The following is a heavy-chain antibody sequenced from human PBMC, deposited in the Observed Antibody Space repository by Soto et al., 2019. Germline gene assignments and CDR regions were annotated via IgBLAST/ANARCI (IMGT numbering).Heavy chain of an antibody. CDR2: IYHSGST. D-gene: IGHD3-10*01. V-gene: IGHV4-4*02. CDR1: GGSISSSNW. J-gene: IGHJ4*02. CDR3: ARAGYYYGSGRKRPRYFDY. Sequence: PSETLSLTCAVSGGSISSSNWWSWVRQPPGKGLEWIGEIYHSGSTNYNPSLKSRVTISVDKSKNQFSLKLSSVTAADTAVYYCARAGYYYGSGRKRPRYFDYWGQGTLVTVSS.